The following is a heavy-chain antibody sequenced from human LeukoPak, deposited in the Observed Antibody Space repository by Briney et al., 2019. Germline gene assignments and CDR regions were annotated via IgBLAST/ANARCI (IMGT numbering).Heavy chain of an antibody. CDR3: ARGWYNWNEGFDY. CDR2: IIPIFGTA. J-gene: IGHJ4*02. Sequence: SVKVSCKASGGTFSSYAISWVRQAPGQGLEWMGGIIPIFGTANYAQKFQGRVTITTDESTSTAYMELSSLRSEDTAVYYCARGWYNWNEGFDYWGQGTLVTVSS. CDR1: GGTFSSYA. V-gene: IGHV1-69*05. D-gene: IGHD1-1*01.